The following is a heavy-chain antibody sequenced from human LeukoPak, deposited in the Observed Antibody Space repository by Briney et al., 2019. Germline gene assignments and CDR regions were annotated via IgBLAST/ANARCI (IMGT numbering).Heavy chain of an antibody. CDR2: IYYSGST. CDR3: ARVGSITMVRGVIWRY. V-gene: IGHV4-39*07. CDR1: GGSISSSSYY. Sequence: PSETLSLTCTVSGGSISSSSYYWGWIRQPPGKGLEWIGSIYYSGSTYYNPSLKSRVTISVDTSKNQFSLKLSSVTAADTAVYYCARVGSITMVRGVIWRYWGQGTLVTVSS. D-gene: IGHD3-10*01. J-gene: IGHJ4*02.